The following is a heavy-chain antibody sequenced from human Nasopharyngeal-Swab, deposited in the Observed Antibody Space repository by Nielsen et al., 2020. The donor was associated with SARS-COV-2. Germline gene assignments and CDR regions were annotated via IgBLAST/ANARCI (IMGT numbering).Heavy chain of an antibody. CDR2: MQHSGAT. CDR1: GGSMSSIAFDSY. D-gene: IGHD3-3*01. V-gene: IGHV4-39*01. Sequence: SETLSLTCTVSGGSMSSIAFDSYWAWLRQPPGMGLEWIGSMQHSGATYTNPSLKSRVTLSVDTSTNKFSLNLSSVTAADTAVYYCARWSSSSIKFDYWGQGTLVSVSS. J-gene: IGHJ4*02. CDR3: ARWSSSSIKFDY.